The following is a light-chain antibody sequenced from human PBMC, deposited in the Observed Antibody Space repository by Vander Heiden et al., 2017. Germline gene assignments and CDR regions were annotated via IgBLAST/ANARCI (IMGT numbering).Light chain of an antibody. CDR3: SSDTTTDTVI. V-gene: IGLV2-14*03. CDR1: SSDIGLYNY. J-gene: IGLJ2*01. CDR2: DVD. Sequence: QSALPQPASVSCSPGTSITISSSGTSSDIGLYNYVSWYQQHPVKAPRLLIYDVDSRPSGGSSGFSASRSGNTASLTISGRKPEDEADYYCSSDTTTDTVIFGGGTTLTVL.